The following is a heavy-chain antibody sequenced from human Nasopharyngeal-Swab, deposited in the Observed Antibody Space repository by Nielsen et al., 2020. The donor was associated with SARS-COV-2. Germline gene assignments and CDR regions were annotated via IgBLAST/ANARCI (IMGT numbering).Heavy chain of an antibody. Sequence: WIRQAPGKGLEWVSYISSSGSTIYYADSVKGRFTISRDNAKNSLYLQMNSLRAEDTAVYYCARTPRGYDILTGYYIRYYFDYWGQGTLVTVSS. CDR2: ISSSGSTI. V-gene: IGHV3-11*01. CDR3: ARTPRGYDILTGYYIRYYFDY. J-gene: IGHJ4*02. D-gene: IGHD3-9*01.